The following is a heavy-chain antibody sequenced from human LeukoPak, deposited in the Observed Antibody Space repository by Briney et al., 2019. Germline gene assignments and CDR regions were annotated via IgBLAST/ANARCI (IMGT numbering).Heavy chain of an antibody. CDR3: AKDRLANYYDSSGYCLDY. Sequence: PGGSLRLSCAASGFTFSSYSMHWVRQAPGKGLEWVAVISYDGSNKYYADSVKGRFTISRDNSKNTLYLQMNSLRAEDTAVYYCAKDRLANYYDSSGYCLDYWGQGTLVTVSS. J-gene: IGHJ4*02. CDR1: GFTFSSYS. CDR2: ISYDGSNK. V-gene: IGHV3-30*18. D-gene: IGHD3-22*01.